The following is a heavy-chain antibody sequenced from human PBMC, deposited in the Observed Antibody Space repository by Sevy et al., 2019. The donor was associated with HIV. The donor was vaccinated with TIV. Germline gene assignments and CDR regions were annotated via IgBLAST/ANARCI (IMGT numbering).Heavy chain of an antibody. J-gene: IGHJ6*02. CDR1: GYTFTGDY. D-gene: IGHD2-15*01. Sequence: ATVKVSCKASGYTFTGDYLHWVRQAPGQGLEWMGRVYPNSCGTNYPRKFQGRVTMTRDTSISTAYMELSRLRFDDTAVYYCARDGGGGTTNSGMDVWGQGTTVTVSS. V-gene: IGHV1-2*06. CDR2: VYPNSCGT. CDR3: ARDGGGGTTNSGMDV.